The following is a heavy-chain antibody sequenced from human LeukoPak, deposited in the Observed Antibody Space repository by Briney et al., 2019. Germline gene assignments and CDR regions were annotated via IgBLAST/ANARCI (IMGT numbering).Heavy chain of an antibody. J-gene: IGHJ4*02. CDR1: GFTFSSYA. CDR2: ISGSGGST. V-gene: IGHV3-23*01. Sequence: GGSLRLSCAASGFTFSSYAMSWVRQAPGKGLEWVSAISGSGGSTYYADSVKGRFTISRDNSKNTLYLQMNGLRAEDTAVYYCAKDQRPLFWSGYQGGSDYWGQGTLVTVSS. CDR3: AKDQRPLFWSGYQGGSDY. D-gene: IGHD3-3*01.